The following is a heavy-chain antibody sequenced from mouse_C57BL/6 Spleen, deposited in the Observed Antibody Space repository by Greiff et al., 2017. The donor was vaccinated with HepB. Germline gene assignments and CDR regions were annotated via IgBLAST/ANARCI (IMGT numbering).Heavy chain of an antibody. D-gene: IGHD2-1*01. CDR3: AKVYGTYYAMDY. V-gene: IGHV2-5*01. CDR1: GFSLTSYG. J-gene: IGHJ4*01. CDR2: IWRGGST. Sequence: VKLMESGPGLVQPSQSLSITCTVSGFSLTSYGVHWVRQSPGKGLEWLGVIWRGGSTDYNAAFMSRLSITKDNSKSQVFFKMNSLQADDTAIYYCAKVYGTYYAMDYGGQGTSVTVSS.